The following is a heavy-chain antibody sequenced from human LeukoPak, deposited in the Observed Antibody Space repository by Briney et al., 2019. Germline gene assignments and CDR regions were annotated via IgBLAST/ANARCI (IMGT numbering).Heavy chain of an antibody. J-gene: IGHJ5*02. CDR1: GVSISSGSYY. V-gene: IGHV4-61*02. D-gene: IGHD3-10*01. CDR2: IYTSGST. Sequence: SSETLSLTCTVSGVSISSGSYYWSWIRQPAGKGLEWIGRIYTSGSTNYNPSLKSRVTISVDTSKNQFSLKLSSVTAADTAVYYCARLWFGELNRGALFDPWGQGTLVTVSS. CDR3: ARLWFGELNRGALFDP.